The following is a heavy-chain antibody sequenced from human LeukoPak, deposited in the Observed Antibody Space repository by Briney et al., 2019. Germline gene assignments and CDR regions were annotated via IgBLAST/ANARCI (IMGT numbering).Heavy chain of an antibody. D-gene: IGHD5-18*01. CDR1: GFTFTTYW. CDR2: INSDGSIT. V-gene: IGHV3-74*01. CDR3: ARDAVDTANAV. J-gene: IGHJ6*02. Sequence: GGSLRLSCAASGFTFTTYWMHWVRQAPGKGLVWVSHINSDGSITSYADSVKGRFTISRDNAKNTLYLQMNSLRAEDTAVYYCARDAVDTANAVWGQGTTVTVPS.